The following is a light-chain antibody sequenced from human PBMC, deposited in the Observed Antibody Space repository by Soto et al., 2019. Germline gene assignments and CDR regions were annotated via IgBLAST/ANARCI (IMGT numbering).Light chain of an antibody. CDR2: DVS. J-gene: IGKJ4*02. CDR1: QIVGKW. V-gene: IGKV1-5*01. Sequence: QMTQSPSNLSASIGDTVTIPCRDSQIVGKWLAWYQQKPGKAPKLLINDVSNLQIGVPSRFSGSGSGTEFTLTISSLDPDDFATYDCQQYSSYPRTFGGGTRVDI. CDR3: QQYSSYPRT.